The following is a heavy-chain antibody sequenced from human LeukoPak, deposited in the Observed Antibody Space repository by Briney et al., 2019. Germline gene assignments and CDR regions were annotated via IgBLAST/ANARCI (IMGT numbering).Heavy chain of an antibody. Sequence: SETLSLTCTVSGGSISGGDYYWSWIRQPPGKGPEWIGYIYYGGNTYYNPSLKSRVNISVDTSKNHFSLKLNSVTAADTAVYYCAREIRVSQYYYYLGMDVWGQGTTVTVSS. D-gene: IGHD3-10*01. J-gene: IGHJ6*02. CDR1: GGSISGGDYY. CDR2: IYYGGNT. V-gene: IGHV4-30-4*01. CDR3: AREIRVSQYYYYLGMDV.